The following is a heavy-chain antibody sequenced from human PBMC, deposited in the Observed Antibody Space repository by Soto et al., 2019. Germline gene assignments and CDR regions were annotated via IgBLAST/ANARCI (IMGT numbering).Heavy chain of an antibody. V-gene: IGHV5-51*01. CDR3: AGGGVRGVITRTRDYYGMDV. J-gene: IGHJ6*02. CDR2: IYPGDSDT. Sequence: GESLKISCKVSGYTFTSYWIGWVRQMSGIGLEWMAIIYPGDSDTRYSPSFQGQVTISADKSISTAYLQWSSLKASDTAMYYCAGGGVRGVITRTRDYYGMDVWGQGTTVTVSS. CDR1: GYTFTSYW. D-gene: IGHD3-10*01.